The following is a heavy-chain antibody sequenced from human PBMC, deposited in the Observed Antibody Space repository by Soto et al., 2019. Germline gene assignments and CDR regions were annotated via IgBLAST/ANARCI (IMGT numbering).Heavy chain of an antibody. CDR3: ARNKLTSGIDYFDS. Sequence: ASVKVSCKTSGYIFTDFHIHWLRQAPGQGLEWMGRISPRNGDTHYAQKFQDTVTMTRHMSTSTVYMEMKTLRSDDTAIFFCARNKLTSGIDYFDSWGQGTLVTVS. D-gene: IGHD5-12*01. CDR1: GYIFTDFH. J-gene: IGHJ4*02. V-gene: IGHV1-2*06. CDR2: ISPRNGDT.